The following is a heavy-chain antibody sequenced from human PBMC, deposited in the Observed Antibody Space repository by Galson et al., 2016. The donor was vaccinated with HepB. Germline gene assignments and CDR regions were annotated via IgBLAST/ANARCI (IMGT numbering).Heavy chain of an antibody. V-gene: IGHV4-39*01. CDR3: ATGIVVAGKMYYHYMDV. J-gene: IGHJ6*03. CDR1: GASISATNYY. CDR2: IYHTEST. D-gene: IGHD6-19*01. Sequence: SETLSLTCTVSGASISATNYYWGWIRQPPGRGLEWIGSIYHTESTNYNPSLESLVTITVDTAKNHLTLSLNSVTAADTAVYYCATGIVVAGKMYYHYMDVGGKGTSVTVSS.